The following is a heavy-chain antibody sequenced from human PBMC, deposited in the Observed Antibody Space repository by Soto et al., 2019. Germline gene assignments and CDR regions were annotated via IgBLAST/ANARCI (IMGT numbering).Heavy chain of an antibody. Sequence: GGSLRLSCAASGFICSSYDMSWVRQAPGKGLEWVSTILVGGSTHYEDSVKGRFTISRDRSKNTLYLQMNSLTAGDTAMYYCAKATAAGGGAFDICGQGTMVTVSS. CDR1: GFICSSYD. CDR3: AKATAAGGGAFDI. CDR2: ILVGGST. D-gene: IGHD2-8*02. V-gene: IGHV3-23*01. J-gene: IGHJ3*02.